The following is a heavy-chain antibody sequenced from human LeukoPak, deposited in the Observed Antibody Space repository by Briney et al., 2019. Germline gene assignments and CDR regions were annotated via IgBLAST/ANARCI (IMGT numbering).Heavy chain of an antibody. CDR1: GGSFTFTSHA. Sequence: SVKVPCKASGGSFTFTSHAISWVRQAPGQGLEWMGGLIPIYGSANYAQKFQGRVTITSDESTRTVYMELRSLRPEDSAVYYCAGFFYDNSGGAFDIWGQGTMVTVSS. J-gene: IGHJ3*02. V-gene: IGHV1-69*13. D-gene: IGHD3-22*01. CDR2: LIPIYGSA. CDR3: AGFFYDNSGGAFDI.